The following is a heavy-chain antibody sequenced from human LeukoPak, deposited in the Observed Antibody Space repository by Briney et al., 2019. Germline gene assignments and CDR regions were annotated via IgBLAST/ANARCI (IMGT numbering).Heavy chain of an antibody. D-gene: IGHD1-26*01. J-gene: IGHJ4*02. CDR2: INSDGSST. CDR3: ARDPSYSENLDY. CDR1: GFTFSSYW. Sequence: PGGSLRLSYAASGFTFSSYWMHWVRQAPGKGLVWVSRINSDGSSTTYADSVKGRFTISRDNAKNTLYLQMNSLRAEDTAVYYCARDPSYSENLDYWGQGTLVTVSS. V-gene: IGHV3-74*01.